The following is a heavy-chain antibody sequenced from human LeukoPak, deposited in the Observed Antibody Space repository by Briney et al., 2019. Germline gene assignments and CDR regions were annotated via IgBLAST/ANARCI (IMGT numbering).Heavy chain of an antibody. Sequence: GSSVKVSSKASVGIFSSYAISWVRQAPGQGLEWMGRIIPILGIANYAQKFQGRVTITADKSTSTAYTDLSSLRSEDTAVYYCARDLPPYYFDYWGQGTLVTVSS. CDR1: VGIFSSYA. CDR3: ARDLPPYYFDY. J-gene: IGHJ4*02. V-gene: IGHV1-69*04. CDR2: IIPILGIA.